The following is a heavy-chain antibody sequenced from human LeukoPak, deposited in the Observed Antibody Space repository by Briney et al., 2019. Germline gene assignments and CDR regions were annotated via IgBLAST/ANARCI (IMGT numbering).Heavy chain of an antibody. Sequence: GGSLRLSCAASGFTFDDYAMHWVRQAPGKGLEWVSGISWNSGSIGYADSVKGRFTISRDNAKNSLYLQMNSLRAEDTALYYCAKEGRGRWLQLVDWGQGTLVTVSS. CDR3: AKEGRGRWLQLVD. J-gene: IGHJ4*02. CDR2: ISWNSGSI. D-gene: IGHD5-24*01. V-gene: IGHV3-9*01. CDR1: GFTFDDYA.